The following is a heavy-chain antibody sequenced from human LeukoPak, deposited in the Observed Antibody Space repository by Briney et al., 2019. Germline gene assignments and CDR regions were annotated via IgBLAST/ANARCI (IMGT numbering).Heavy chain of an antibody. Sequence: GGSLRLSCAASGFTFSDYYMSWIRQAPGKGLEWVAYISSRSITIHYADSVRGRFTISRDNAKRSVYLQMNSLEAEDTAIYYCARLKAGFWGQGTLVTVSS. CDR3: ARLKAGF. CDR2: ISSRSITI. J-gene: IGHJ4*02. V-gene: IGHV3-11*01. CDR1: GFTFSDYY.